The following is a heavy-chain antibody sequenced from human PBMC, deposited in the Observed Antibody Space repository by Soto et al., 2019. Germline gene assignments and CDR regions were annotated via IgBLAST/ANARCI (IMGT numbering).Heavy chain of an antibody. Sequence: GGSLRLSCAASGFTFSSYAMSWVRQAPGKGLEWVSAISGSGGSTYYADSVKGRFTISRDNSKNTLYLQMNSLRAEDTAVYYCAKDLVYCGGDCYDAFDIWGQGTMVTVSS. V-gene: IGHV3-23*01. CDR3: AKDLVYCGGDCYDAFDI. CDR2: ISGSGGST. D-gene: IGHD2-21*02. J-gene: IGHJ3*02. CDR1: GFTFSSYA.